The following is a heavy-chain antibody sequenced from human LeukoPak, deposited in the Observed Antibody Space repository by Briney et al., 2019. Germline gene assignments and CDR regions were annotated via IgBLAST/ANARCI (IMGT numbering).Heavy chain of an antibody. CDR2: IIPIFGTA. J-gene: IGHJ3*02. Sequence: SVKVSCKASGGTFSSYAISWVRQAPGQGLEWMGRIIPIFGTANYAQKFQGRVTITTDESTSTAYMELSSLRSEDTAVYYCARSIGLYSSGWGQPAPGDVFDIWGQGTMVTVSS. V-gene: IGHV1-69*05. CDR1: GGTFSSYA. D-gene: IGHD6-19*01. CDR3: ARSIGLYSSGWGQPAPGDVFDI.